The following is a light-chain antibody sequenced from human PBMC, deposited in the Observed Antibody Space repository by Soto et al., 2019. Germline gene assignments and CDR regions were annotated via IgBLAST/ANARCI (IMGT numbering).Light chain of an antibody. Sequence: EIVLTQSPGTLSLSPGERATLSCMASQSLAGNYLAWYQQKPGQAPRLLIYAASSRATGIPDRFSGSGSGSDFTLTISRLEPEDFALYYCQQYYTSPPLTFGQGTKVEI. CDR2: AAS. CDR3: QQYYTSPPLT. V-gene: IGKV3-20*01. CDR1: QSLAGNY. J-gene: IGKJ1*01.